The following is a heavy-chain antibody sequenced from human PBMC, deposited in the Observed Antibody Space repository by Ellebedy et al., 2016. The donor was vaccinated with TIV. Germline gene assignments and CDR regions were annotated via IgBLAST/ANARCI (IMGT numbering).Heavy chain of an antibody. J-gene: IGHJ5*02. CDR1: GGSFSGYY. CDR3: ARNVYYDSSVWFDP. D-gene: IGHD3-22*01. V-gene: IGHV4-34*01. Sequence: SETLSLTXAVYGGSFSGYYWSWIRQPPGKGLEWIGEINHSGSTNYNPSLKSRVTISVDKSKNQFSLKLSSVTAADTAVYYCARNVYYDSSVWFDPWGQGTLVTVSS. CDR2: INHSGST.